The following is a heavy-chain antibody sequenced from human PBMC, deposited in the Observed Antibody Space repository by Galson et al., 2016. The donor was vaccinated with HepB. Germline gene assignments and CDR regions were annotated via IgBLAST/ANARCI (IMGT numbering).Heavy chain of an antibody. D-gene: IGHD3-10*01. CDR2: INADGSWR. CDR3: ARDPAFGALDY. V-gene: IGHV3-7*01. J-gene: IGHJ4*02. CDR1: GFSFSNSW. Sequence: SLRLSCAVSGFSFSNSWMTWVRQTPEKGLEWVADINADGSWRAYMDSVKGRFTISRDNVNNLLYLQMSGLRVEDTALYFCARDPAFGALDYWCQGVLVTVSS.